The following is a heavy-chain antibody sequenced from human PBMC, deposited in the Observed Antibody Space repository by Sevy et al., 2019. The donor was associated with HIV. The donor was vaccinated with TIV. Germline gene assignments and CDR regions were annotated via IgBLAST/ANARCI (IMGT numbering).Heavy chain of an antibody. CDR1: GFTFSSYA. Sequence: GGSLRLSCAASGFTFSSYAMHWVRQAPGKGLEWVAVISYDGRNKYYADSVKGRFTISRDNSKNTLYLQMNSLRAADTAVYYCARDRSDSSGYYYFAFDIWGQGTMVTVSS. J-gene: IGHJ3*02. CDR2: ISYDGRNK. CDR3: ARDRSDSSGYYYFAFDI. D-gene: IGHD3-22*01. V-gene: IGHV3-30*04.